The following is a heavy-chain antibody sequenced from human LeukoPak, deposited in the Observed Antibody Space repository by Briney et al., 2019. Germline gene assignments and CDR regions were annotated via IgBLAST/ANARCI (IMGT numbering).Heavy chain of an antibody. V-gene: IGHV3-21*04. J-gene: IGHJ4*02. CDR1: ALSLKDYN. CDR2: ISYTGTYI. Sequence: TGGSLRLSCAASALSLKDYNMNWVRQAPGKGLEWVSSISYTGTYIYYADSVKGRFTVSRDNAQNSVYLQMNSLGVEDTAIYYCVRDRGTYRPIDYWGQGTLVTVSS. CDR3: VRDRGTYRPIDY. D-gene: IGHD1-26*01.